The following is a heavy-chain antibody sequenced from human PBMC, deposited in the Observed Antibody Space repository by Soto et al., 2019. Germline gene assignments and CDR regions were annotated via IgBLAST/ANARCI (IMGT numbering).Heavy chain of an antibody. CDR2: ISAYNGNT. Sequence: ASVKVSCKASGYTFTSYGISWVRQAPGQGLEWMGWISAYNGNTNYAQKLQGRVTMTTDTSTSTAYMELRSLRSDDTAVYYCARDSSYYYDSSGYLKGSGGMDVWGQGTTVTVSS. D-gene: IGHD3-22*01. J-gene: IGHJ6*02. CDR1: GYTFTSYG. V-gene: IGHV1-18*01. CDR3: ARDSSYYYDSSGYLKGSGGMDV.